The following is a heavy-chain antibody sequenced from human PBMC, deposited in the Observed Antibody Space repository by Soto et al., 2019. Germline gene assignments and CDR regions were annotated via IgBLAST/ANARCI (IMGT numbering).Heavy chain of an antibody. CDR2: IHYSGATP. CDR1: GYTFTNYY. CDR3: AIGLPDLATIGSFEY. Sequence: ASVKLSCKASGYTFTNYYMHWVRQAPGQGLEWMGVIHYSGATPTYAQKFQGRVTMARDTSTSTVYVELSSLTSEDTAVYYCAIGLPDLATIGSFEYWGKGTLVTVS. D-gene: IGHD3-16*01. J-gene: IGHJ4*02. V-gene: IGHV1-46*01.